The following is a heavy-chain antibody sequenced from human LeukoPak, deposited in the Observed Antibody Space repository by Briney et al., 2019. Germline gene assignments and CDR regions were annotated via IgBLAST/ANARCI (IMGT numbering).Heavy chain of an antibody. D-gene: IGHD3-10*01. J-gene: IGHJ5*02. CDR3: ARDRHSHGFTFAA. V-gene: IGHV3-30*03. CDR2: ISYDGNAK. CDR1: GFTFRGYG. Sequence: PGQSLRLSCEASGFTFRGYGMHWVRQSPGKGLEWVAVISYDGNAKAFADSVKGRFIISRDNPKNTLFLQMNSLRPEDTAMYYCARDRHSHGFTFAAWGQGTPVIVSS.